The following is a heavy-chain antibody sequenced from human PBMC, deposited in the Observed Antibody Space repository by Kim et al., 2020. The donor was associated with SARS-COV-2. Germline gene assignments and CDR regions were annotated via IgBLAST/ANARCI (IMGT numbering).Heavy chain of an antibody. CDR2: MYYGGSP. J-gene: IGHJ6*03. Sequence: SETLSLTCSVSGVSISSRDYYWTWIRQRPGKGLEWIGHMYYGGSPYYNPSLRSRVTIAIDTSKNEFSLRLSSVTAADSALYYCARDFFNSSWSMDVWGKGTTVTVSS. V-gene: IGHV4-30-4*01. CDR1: GVSISSRDYY. D-gene: IGHD6-13*01. CDR3: ARDFFNSSWSMDV.